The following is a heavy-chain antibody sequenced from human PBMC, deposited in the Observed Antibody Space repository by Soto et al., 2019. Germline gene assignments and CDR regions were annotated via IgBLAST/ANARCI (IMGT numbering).Heavy chain of an antibody. Sequence: GASVKVSCKASGGTFSSYAISWVRQAPGQGLEWMGGIIPIFGTANYAQKFQGRVTITADESTSTAYMELSSLRSEDTAAYYCARYKQLPKYGMDVWGQGTTVTVSS. V-gene: IGHV1-69*13. J-gene: IGHJ6*02. CDR1: GGTFSSYA. CDR2: IIPIFGTA. CDR3: ARYKQLPKYGMDV. D-gene: IGHD6-6*01.